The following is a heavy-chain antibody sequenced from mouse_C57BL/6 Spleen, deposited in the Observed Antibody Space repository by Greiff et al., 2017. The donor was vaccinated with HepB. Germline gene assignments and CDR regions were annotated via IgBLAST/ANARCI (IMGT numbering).Heavy chain of an antibody. CDR3: ARRDGYSWFAY. CDR2: ISSGSSTI. Sequence: VQLKESGGGLVKPGGSLKLSCAASGFTFSDYGMHWVRQAPEKGLEWVAYISSGSSTIYYADTVKGRFTISRDNAKNTLFLQMTSLRSEDTAMYYCARRDGYSWFAYWGHGTLVTVSA. J-gene: IGHJ3*01. D-gene: IGHD2-3*01. V-gene: IGHV5-17*01. CDR1: GFTFSDYG.